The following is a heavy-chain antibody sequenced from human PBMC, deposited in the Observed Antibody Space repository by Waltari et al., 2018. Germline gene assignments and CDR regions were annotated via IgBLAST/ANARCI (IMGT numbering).Heavy chain of an antibody. CDR2: INAGNGNT. Sequence: QVQLVQSGAEVKKPGASVKVSCKASGYTFTSYAMHWVRQAPGQRLEWMGWINAGNGNTKYSQEFKGRVTITRDTSATTAYMELSSLRSEDMAVYYCARSKAGGYYSYFDYWGQGTLVTVSS. CDR1: GYTFTSYA. CDR3: ARSKAGGYYSYFDY. J-gene: IGHJ4*02. V-gene: IGHV1-3*03. D-gene: IGHD3-22*01.